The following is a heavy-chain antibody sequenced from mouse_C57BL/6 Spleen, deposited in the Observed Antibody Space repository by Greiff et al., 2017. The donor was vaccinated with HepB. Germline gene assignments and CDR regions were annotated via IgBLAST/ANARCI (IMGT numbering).Heavy chain of an antibody. CDR1: GFTFSDYY. CDR3: ARDDYDGIGFDV. D-gene: IGHD2-4*01. CDR2: INYDGSST. V-gene: IGHV5-16*01. Sequence: DVHLVESEGGLVQPGSSMKLSCTASGFTFSDYYMAWVRQVPEKGLEWVANINYDGSSTYYLDSLKSRFIISRDNAKNILYLQMSSLKSEDTATYYCARDDYDGIGFDVWGTGTTVTVSS. J-gene: IGHJ1*03.